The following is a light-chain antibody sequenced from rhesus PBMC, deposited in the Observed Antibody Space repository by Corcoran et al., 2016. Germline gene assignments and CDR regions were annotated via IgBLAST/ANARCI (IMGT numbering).Light chain of an antibody. CDR3: QHYNSSPYS. V-gene: IGKV1-22*01. J-gene: IGKJ2*01. CDR2: KAS. Sequence: DIQMTQSPSSLSASVGDTVTITCRASQSIRNGLAWYQQKPGKAPKLLMYKASRLQRGVPSRFSGSGSGTDFTLTISSLESEDLSTYYCQHYNSSPYSFGQATKVEIK. CDR1: QSIRNG.